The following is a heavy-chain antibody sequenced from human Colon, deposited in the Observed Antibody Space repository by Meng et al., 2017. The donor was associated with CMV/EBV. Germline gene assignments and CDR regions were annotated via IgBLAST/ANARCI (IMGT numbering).Heavy chain of an antibody. D-gene: IGHD1-14*01. CDR3: ARAPGNYLSPYYFDF. J-gene: IGHJ4*02. CDR2: IKCDGSEK. Sequence: GESLKISCAASGFTFSSSWMHWVCQAPEKGLEWVADIKCDGSEKYYVDSVKGRLTVSRDNAKNSLYLQVNSLRAEDTAVYYCARAPGNYLSPYYFDFWGQGTLVTVSS. CDR1: GFTFSSSW. V-gene: IGHV3-52*01.